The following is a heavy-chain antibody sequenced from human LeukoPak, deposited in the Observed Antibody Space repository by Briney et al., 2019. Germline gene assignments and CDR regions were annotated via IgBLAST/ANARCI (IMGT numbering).Heavy chain of an antibody. CDR2: IYYSGST. CDR1: GGSISSYY. CDR3: ARSRVVDTAMVFLFDY. Sequence: PSETLSLTCTVSGGSISSYYWSWIRQPPGKGLEWIGYIYYSGSTNYNPSLKSRVTISVDTSKNQFSLKLSSVTAADTAVYYCARSRVVDTAMVFLFDYWGQGILVTVSS. D-gene: IGHD5-18*01. V-gene: IGHV4-59*08. J-gene: IGHJ4*02.